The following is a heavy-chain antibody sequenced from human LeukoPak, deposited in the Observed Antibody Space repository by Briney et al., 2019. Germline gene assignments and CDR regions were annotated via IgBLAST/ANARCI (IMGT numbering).Heavy chain of an antibody. D-gene: IGHD6-19*01. J-gene: IGHJ4*02. CDR1: GFTFSSYG. V-gene: IGHV3-53*01. CDR2: IYSGGST. Sequence: GGSLRLSCAASGFTFSSYGMHWVRQAPGKGLEWVSVIYSGGSTYYADSVKGRFTISRDNSKNTLYLQMNSLRAEDTAVYYCAREGVSSGWYLHWGQGTLVTVSS. CDR3: AREGVSSGWYLH.